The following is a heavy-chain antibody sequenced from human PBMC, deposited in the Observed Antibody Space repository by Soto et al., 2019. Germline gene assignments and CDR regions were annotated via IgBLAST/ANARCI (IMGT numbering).Heavy chain of an antibody. J-gene: IGHJ6*02. CDR2: IYYSGST. CDR3: ARGPDIPGAYGMDV. CDR1: GGSISSGDYY. V-gene: IGHV4-30-4*01. D-gene: IGHD3-9*01. Sequence: PSETLSLTCTVSGGSISSGDYYWSWIRQPPGKGLEWIGYIYYSGSTYYNPSLKSRVTISVDTSKNQFSLKLSSVTAADTAVYYCARGPDIPGAYGMDVWGQGTTVTVSS.